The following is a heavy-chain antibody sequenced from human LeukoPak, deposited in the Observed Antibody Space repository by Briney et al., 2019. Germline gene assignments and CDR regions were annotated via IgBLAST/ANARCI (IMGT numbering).Heavy chain of an antibody. CDR2: ISGSGGST. CDR3: AKRQNSYGEMQGPGALDY. CDR1: GFTFSSYA. J-gene: IGHJ4*02. Sequence: GGSLRLSCAASGFTFSSYAMRWVRQTPGRGLEWVSAISGSGGSTFYADSVKGRFTISRDNSKDTLFLQMNSLRVEDTAVYYCAKRQNSYGEMQGPGALDYWGQGTLVTVSS. D-gene: IGHD5-18*01. V-gene: IGHV3-23*01.